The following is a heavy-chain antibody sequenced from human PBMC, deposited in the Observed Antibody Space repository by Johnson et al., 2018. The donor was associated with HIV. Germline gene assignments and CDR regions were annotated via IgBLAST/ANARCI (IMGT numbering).Heavy chain of an antibody. CDR3: ARDLAGTERGNAFDI. CDR1: GFTFSSYA. J-gene: IGHJ3*02. D-gene: IGHD1-1*01. V-gene: IGHV3-30-3*01. CDR2: ISYDGSNK. Sequence: QVQLVESGGGVVQPGRSLRLSCAASGFTFSSYAMHWVRQAPGKGLEWVAVISYDGSNKYYADSVKGRFTISRDNSKNTLYLQMNSLRAEDTAVYYCARDLAGTERGNAFDIWGQVTMVTVSS.